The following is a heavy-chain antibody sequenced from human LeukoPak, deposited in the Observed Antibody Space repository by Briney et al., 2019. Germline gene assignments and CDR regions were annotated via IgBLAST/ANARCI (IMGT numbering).Heavy chain of an antibody. CDR1: GGSFSGYY. Sequence: SETLSLTCAVYGGSFSGYYWSWIRQPPGKGLEWVGEINHSGSTNYNPSLKSRVTTSVDTSKNQFSLKLSSVTAADTAVYYCARRVHYYDTSGYSYYFDYWGQGTLVTVSS. CDR3: ARRVHYYDTSGYSYYFDY. D-gene: IGHD3-22*01. V-gene: IGHV4-34*01. CDR2: INHSGST. J-gene: IGHJ4*02.